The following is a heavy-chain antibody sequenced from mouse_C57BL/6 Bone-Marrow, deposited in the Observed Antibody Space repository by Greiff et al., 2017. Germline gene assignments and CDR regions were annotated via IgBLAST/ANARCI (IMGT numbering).Heavy chain of an antibody. CDR1: GYTFTSYW. J-gene: IGHJ2*01. V-gene: IGHV1-69*01. CDR2: IDPSDSYT. D-gene: IGHD2-1*01. Sequence: QVQLQQSGAELVMPGASVKLSCKASGYTFTSYWMHWVKQRPGQGLEWIGEIDPSDSYTNYNQKFKGRSTLTVDKSSSTAYMQPSSLTSEDSAVYYCARGRGNPYFDYWGQGTTLTVSS. CDR3: ARGRGNPYFDY.